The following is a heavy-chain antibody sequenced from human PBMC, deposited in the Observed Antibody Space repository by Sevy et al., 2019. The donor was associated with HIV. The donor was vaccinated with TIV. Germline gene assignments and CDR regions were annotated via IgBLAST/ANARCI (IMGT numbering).Heavy chain of an antibody. J-gene: IGHJ3*02. Sequence: GGSLRLSCAASGFTFSSYSMNWVRRAPGKGLEWVSSISSSSSYIYYADSVKGRFTISRDNAKNSLYLQMNSLRAEDTAVYYCARSTMIVVAFDAFDIWGQGTMVTVSS. D-gene: IGHD3-22*01. CDR1: GFTFSSYS. CDR2: ISSSSSYI. V-gene: IGHV3-21*01. CDR3: ARSTMIVVAFDAFDI.